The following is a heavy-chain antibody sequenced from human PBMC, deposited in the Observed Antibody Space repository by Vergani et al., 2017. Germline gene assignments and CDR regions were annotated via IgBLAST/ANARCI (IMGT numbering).Heavy chain of an antibody. CDR3: TTDSARRQTNYYYYYGMDV. V-gene: IGHV3-15*01. CDR1: GFTFSNAW. D-gene: IGHD5-24*01. CDR2: IKSKVDGGTT. Sequence: EVQLVESGGGLVKPGGSLRLSCAASGFTFSNAWMSWVRQAPGKGLEWVGRIKSKVDGGTTDYAAPVKGRFTISRDDSKNTLYLQMNSLKTEDTALYYCTTDSARRQTNYYYYYGMDVWGQGTTVTVSS. J-gene: IGHJ6*02.